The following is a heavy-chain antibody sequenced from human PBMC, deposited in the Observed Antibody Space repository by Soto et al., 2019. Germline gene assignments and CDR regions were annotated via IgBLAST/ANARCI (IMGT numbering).Heavy chain of an antibody. CDR1: GGSISSGDYY. Sequence: SETLSLTCTVSGGSISSGDYYWSWIRQPPGKGLEWIGYIYYSGSTYYNPSLKSRVTISVDTSKNQFSLKLSSVTAADTAVYYCARTYRGPLYYFDYWGQGTLVTVSS. CDR3: ARTYRGPLYYFDY. D-gene: IGHD3-10*01. V-gene: IGHV4-30-4*01. J-gene: IGHJ4*02. CDR2: IYYSGST.